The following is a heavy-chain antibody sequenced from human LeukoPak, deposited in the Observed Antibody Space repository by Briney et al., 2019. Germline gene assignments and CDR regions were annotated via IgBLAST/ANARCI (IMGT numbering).Heavy chain of an antibody. CDR2: INTNTGNP. J-gene: IGHJ4*02. V-gene: IGHV7-4-1*02. CDR1: GYTFTDYY. Sequence: ASVKVSCKASGYTFTDYYMHWVRQAPGQGLEWMGWINTNTGNPTYAQGFTGRFVFSLDTSVSTAYLQISSLKAEDTAVYYCARLGGYSYGYSGDYWGQGTLVTVSS. CDR3: ARLGGYSYGYSGDY. D-gene: IGHD5-18*01.